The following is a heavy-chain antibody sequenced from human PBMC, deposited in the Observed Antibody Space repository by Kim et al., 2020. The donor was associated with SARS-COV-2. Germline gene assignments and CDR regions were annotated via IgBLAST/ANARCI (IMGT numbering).Heavy chain of an antibody. D-gene: IGHD3-10*01. J-gene: IGHJ4*02. V-gene: IGHV1-69*04. Sequence: KCQGRVTITADKSTSTAYMELSSLRSEDTAVYYCARGRAGSYYEAFFDYWGQGTLVTVSS. CDR3: ARGRAGSYYEAFFDY.